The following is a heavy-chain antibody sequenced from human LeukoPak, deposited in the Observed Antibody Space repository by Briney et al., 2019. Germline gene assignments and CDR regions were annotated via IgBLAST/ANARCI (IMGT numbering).Heavy chain of an antibody. CDR1: GGSFSGYY. D-gene: IGHD4-23*01. CDR2: INHSGST. Sequence: SETLSLTCAVYGGSFSGYYWSWIRQPPGKGLEWIGEINHSGSTNYNPSLKSRVTISVDTSKNQFSLKLSSVTAADTAVYYCATLSTVVTPYYFDYWGQGTLVTVSS. J-gene: IGHJ4*02. CDR3: ATLSTVVTPYYFDY. V-gene: IGHV4-34*01.